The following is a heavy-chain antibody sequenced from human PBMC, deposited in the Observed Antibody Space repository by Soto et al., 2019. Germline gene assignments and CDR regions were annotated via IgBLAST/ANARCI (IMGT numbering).Heavy chain of an antibody. CDR3: ARDRYCTNGVCYSWGFYYYGMDV. CDR2: INAGNGNT. V-gene: IGHV1-3*01. CDR1: GYTFTSYA. Sequence: ASVKVSCKASGYTFTSYAMHWVRQAPGQRLEWMGWINAGNGNTKYSQKLQGRVTITRDTSASTAYMELSSLRSEDTAVYYCARDRYCTNGVCYSWGFYYYGMDVWGQGTTVTVSS. D-gene: IGHD2-8*01. J-gene: IGHJ6*02.